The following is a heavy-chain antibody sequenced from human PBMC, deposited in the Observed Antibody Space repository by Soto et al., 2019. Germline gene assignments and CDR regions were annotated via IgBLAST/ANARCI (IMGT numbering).Heavy chain of an antibody. Sequence: QVQLVQSGAEVKKPGSSVKVSCKASGGTFSSYTISWVRQASGQGLEWMGRIIHILGIANYAQKFQGRVTDTTDQSTSRGYMGLGSLRSEDTAMYYCPRDGGGAKDWGQGTLVTVSS. CDR1: GGTFSSYT. CDR2: IIHILGIA. CDR3: PRDGGGAKD. J-gene: IGHJ4*01. D-gene: IGHD2-21*01. V-gene: IGHV1-69*08.